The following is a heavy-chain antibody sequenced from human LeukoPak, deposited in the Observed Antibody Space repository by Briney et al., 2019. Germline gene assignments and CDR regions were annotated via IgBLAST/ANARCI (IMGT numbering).Heavy chain of an antibody. D-gene: IGHD6-13*01. J-gene: IGHJ4*02. CDR3: ARGGGRYSSSWILIRPYYFDY. Sequence: SGGSLRLSCAASGFTVSSNYMSWVRQAPGKGLEWVSVIYSGGSTYYADSVKGRFTISRDNSKNTLYLQMNSLRAEDTAVYYCARGGGRYSSSWILIRPYYFDYWGQGTLVTVSS. CDR1: GFTVSSNY. V-gene: IGHV3-66*01. CDR2: IYSGGST.